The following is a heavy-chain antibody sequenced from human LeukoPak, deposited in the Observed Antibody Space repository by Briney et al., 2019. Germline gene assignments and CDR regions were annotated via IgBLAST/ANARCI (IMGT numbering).Heavy chain of an antibody. CDR3: ARGGLHYYDSSGFDY. CDR2: ILYDGSNK. J-gene: IGHJ4*02. V-gene: IGHV3-30-3*01. Sequence: GGSLRLSCAASGFTFSRYAMHWVRQAPGKGLECVAVILYDGSNKYYADSVKGRFTISRDNSKNTVYLPMNSLRAEDTAVYYCARGGLHYYDSSGFDYWGQGTLVTVSS. D-gene: IGHD3-22*01. CDR1: GFTFSRYA.